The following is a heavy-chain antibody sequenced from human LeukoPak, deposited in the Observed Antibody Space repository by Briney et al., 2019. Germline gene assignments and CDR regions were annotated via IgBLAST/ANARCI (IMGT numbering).Heavy chain of an antibody. D-gene: IGHD1-26*01. J-gene: IGHJ4*02. Sequence: ASVKVSWKASGYTFTGYYMHWVRQAPGQGLEWMGRINPNNGGTNCAQKFQGRVTMTGDTSISTAYMELSSLRSDDTAVYYCARESGSYHGNDYWGQGTLVTVSS. V-gene: IGHV1-2*06. CDR1: GYTFTGYY. CDR3: ARESGSYHGNDY. CDR2: INPNNGGT.